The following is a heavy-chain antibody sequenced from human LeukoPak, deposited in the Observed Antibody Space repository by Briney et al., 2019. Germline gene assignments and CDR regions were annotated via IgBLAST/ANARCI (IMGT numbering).Heavy chain of an antibody. Sequence: PGGSLRLSCAASGFTFSSYAMSWVRQAPGKGLEWVANIKEDGSEKNYVDSVKGRFTISRDNAKNSLYLQMNSLRAEDTAVYYCARGGGRHVEYWGQGNLVTVSS. V-gene: IGHV3-7*05. CDR3: ARGGGRHVEY. CDR2: IKEDGSEK. CDR1: GFTFSSYA. J-gene: IGHJ4*02. D-gene: IGHD2/OR15-2a*01.